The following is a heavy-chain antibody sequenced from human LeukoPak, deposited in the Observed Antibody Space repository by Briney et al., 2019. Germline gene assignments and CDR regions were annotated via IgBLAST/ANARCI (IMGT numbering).Heavy chain of an antibody. CDR1: GFTFSSYA. J-gene: IGHJ4*02. CDR3: AKDRIAARNFDY. Sequence: AGGSLRLSCAASGFTFSSYAMSWVRQAPEKGLEWVSAISGSGGSTYYADSVKGRFTISRDNSKNTLYLQMNSLRAEDTAVYYCAKDRIAARNFDYWGQGTLVTVSS. D-gene: IGHD6-6*01. V-gene: IGHV3-23*01. CDR2: ISGSGGST.